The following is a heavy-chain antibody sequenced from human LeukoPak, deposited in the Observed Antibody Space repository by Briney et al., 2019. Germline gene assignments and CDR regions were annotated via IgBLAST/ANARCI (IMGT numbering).Heavy chain of an antibody. CDR2: TYYRSKWYN. CDR3: AREWIAAAGLPFDY. Sequence: SQTLSLTCAISGDSVSHNSAAWIWIRQSPSRGLEWLGRTYYRSKWYNDYAVSVKSRITINPDTYKSQFSLQLNSVTPEDTAVYYCAREWIAAAGLPFDYWGQGTLVTVSS. D-gene: IGHD6-13*01. J-gene: IGHJ4*02. CDR1: GDSVSHNSAA. V-gene: IGHV6-1*01.